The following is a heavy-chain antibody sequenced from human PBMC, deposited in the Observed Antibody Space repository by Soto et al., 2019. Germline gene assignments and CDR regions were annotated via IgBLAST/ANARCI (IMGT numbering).Heavy chain of an antibody. J-gene: IGHJ4*02. V-gene: IGHV4-59*01. CDR3: ARAWGYYFDY. Sequence: SETLSLTCTVSGGSISSYYWSWIRQPPGKGLEWIGYIYYSGSTNYNPSLKSRVTILVDTSKNQFSLKLSSVTAADTAVYYCARAWGYYFDYWGQGTLVTVSS. CDR1: GGSISSYY. CDR2: IYYSGST. D-gene: IGHD3-16*01.